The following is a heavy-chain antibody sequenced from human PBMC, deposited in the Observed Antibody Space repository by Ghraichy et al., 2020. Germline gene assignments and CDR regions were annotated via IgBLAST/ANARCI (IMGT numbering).Heavy chain of an antibody. CDR1: GGSISSGGYS. CDR3: ARGRTYYDSSGYSDYYYGMDV. V-gene: IGHV4-30-2*01. D-gene: IGHD3-22*01. J-gene: IGHJ6*02. Sequence: SETLSLTCAVSGGSISSGGYSWSWIRQPPGKGLEWIGYIYHSGSTYYNPSLKSRVTILVDRSKNQFSLKLSSVTAADTAVYYCARGRTYYDSSGYSDYYYGMDVWGQGTTVTVSS. CDR2: IYHSGST.